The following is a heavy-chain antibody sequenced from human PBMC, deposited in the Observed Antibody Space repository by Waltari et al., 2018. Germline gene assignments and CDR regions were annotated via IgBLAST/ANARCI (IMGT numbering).Heavy chain of an antibody. CDR2: RWYDGTKA. CDR3: ARDLSFGSLDY. V-gene: IGHV3-33*07. CDR1: GFSVSNYG. D-gene: IGHD3-10*01. J-gene: IGHJ4*02. Sequence: QVHLVESGGSVVQPGTSLRLSCAASGFSVSNYGMFWVRQSPGKGLEWVALRWYDGTKANYEDSVKGRFTISKDNSKNTLFLQMNSLRDGDTAVYFCARDLSFGSLDYGGQGTLVTVSS.